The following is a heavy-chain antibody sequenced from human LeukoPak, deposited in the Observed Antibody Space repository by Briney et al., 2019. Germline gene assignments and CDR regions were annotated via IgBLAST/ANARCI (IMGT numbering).Heavy chain of an antibody. J-gene: IGHJ4*02. D-gene: IGHD6-6*01. CDR2: IWYGGSNK. CDR1: GFTFSSYG. Sequence: PGGSLRLSCAASGFTFSSYGMHWVRQAPGKGLEWVAVIWYGGSNKYYADSVKGRFTISRDNSKNTLYLQMNSLRAEDTAVYYCAKEANIGRAARPYYFDYWGQGTLVTVSS. V-gene: IGHV3-30*02. CDR3: AKEANIGRAARPYYFDY.